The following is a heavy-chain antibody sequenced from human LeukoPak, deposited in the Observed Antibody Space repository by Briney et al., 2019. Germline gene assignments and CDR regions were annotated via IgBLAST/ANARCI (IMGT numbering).Heavy chain of an antibody. D-gene: IGHD3-9*01. J-gene: IGHJ4*02. Sequence: SGRSLRLSCAASGFTFSSYGMHWVRQAPGKGLEWVAVISYDGSNKYYADSVKGRFTISRDNSKNTVYLQMNSLRAEDTAVYYCAKDADYDILTAPPDYWGQGTLVTVSS. CDR3: AKDADYDILTAPPDY. CDR1: GFTFSSYG. CDR2: ISYDGSNK. V-gene: IGHV3-30*18.